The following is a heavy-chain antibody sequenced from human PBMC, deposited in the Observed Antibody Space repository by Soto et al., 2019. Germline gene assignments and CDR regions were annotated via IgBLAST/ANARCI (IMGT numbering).Heavy chain of an antibody. CDR2: IYHGGTT. D-gene: IGHD6-19*01. J-gene: IGHJ4*01. Sequence: PSETLCVTCTFSVYSISIGSYWGWIRQPPGKGPEWIASIYHGGTTFYNPSLKSRVTVSVDKSNNQFSLKLRSVTAADTAVYYCAKAHVMVAAGSTFDYWGHGTMVTVSS. CDR3: AKAHVMVAAGSTFDY. CDR1: VYSISIGSY. V-gene: IGHV4-38-2*02.